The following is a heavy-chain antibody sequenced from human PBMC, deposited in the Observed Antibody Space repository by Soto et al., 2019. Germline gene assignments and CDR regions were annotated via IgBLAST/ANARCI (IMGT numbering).Heavy chain of an antibody. D-gene: IGHD1-26*01. Sequence: SETLSLTCAVYGGSFSGYYWSWIRQPPGKGLEWIGEINHSGSTNYNPSLKSRVTISVDTSKNQFSLKLSSVTAADTAVYYCARGFTGSYGGCDTFDYWGQGTLVTVSS. CDR2: INHSGST. V-gene: IGHV4-34*01. J-gene: IGHJ4*02. CDR1: GGSFSGYY. CDR3: ARGFTGSYGGCDTFDY.